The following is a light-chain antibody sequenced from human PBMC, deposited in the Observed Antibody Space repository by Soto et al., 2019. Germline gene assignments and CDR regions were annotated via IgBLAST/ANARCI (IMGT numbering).Light chain of an antibody. Sequence: EIEMTQSPGSLSVSPGERATLSCRASQSVTTNLAWYQQKPGQAPRLLIYGASIRATGIPARFSGSGSGSEFTLTISSLQSEDFAVYHCQQYSNWPLITFGQGTRLEI. V-gene: IGKV3-15*01. CDR3: QQYSNWPLIT. CDR1: QSVTTN. CDR2: GAS. J-gene: IGKJ5*01.